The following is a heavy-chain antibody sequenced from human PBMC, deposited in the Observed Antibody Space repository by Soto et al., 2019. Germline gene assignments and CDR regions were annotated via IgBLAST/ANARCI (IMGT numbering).Heavy chain of an antibody. CDR1: GFTFSNFA. CDR3: ARGRKVTTDITFDY. D-gene: IGHD4-17*01. J-gene: IGHJ4*02. V-gene: IGHV3-30-3*01. Sequence: WGSLRLSCVASGFTFSNFAMHWVRQAPGKGLEWVAGISYDGGNKYYADSVRGRFTISRDDSKKTLYLQMDSLRPEDTAVYYCARGRKVTTDITFDYWGQGTQVTVSS. CDR2: ISYDGGNK.